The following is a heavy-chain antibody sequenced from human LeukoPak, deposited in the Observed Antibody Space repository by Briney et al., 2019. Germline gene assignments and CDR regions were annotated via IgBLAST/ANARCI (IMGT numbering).Heavy chain of an antibody. CDR2: ISGGGDFI. Sequence: GGSLRLSCAASGFTFSSYAVHWVRQAPGKGLEWVSAISGGGDFIYYAESVKGRFTISRDNPKSTGYLQMNSLRAEDTAIYYCAKVDGSSSSRARFAYWGPRTLVTVSS. CDR1: GFTFSSYA. J-gene: IGHJ4*02. CDR3: AKVDGSSSSRARFAY. D-gene: IGHD6-6*01. V-gene: IGHV3-23*01.